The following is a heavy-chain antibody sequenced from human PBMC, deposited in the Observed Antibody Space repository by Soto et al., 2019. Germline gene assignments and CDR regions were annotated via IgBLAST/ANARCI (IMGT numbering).Heavy chain of an antibody. V-gene: IGHV1-69*08. CDR1: GGTFSSYT. Sequence: QVQLVQSGAEVKKPGSSVKVSCKASGGTFSSYTISWVRQAPGQGLEWMGRIIPILGIANNPQKFQGRVTIXXHXSXXTAYMELSSLRSDDTAVYYCARDPTLHEVTAYSDYWGQGTLVTVSS. J-gene: IGHJ4*02. CDR2: IIPILGIA. CDR3: ARDPTLHEVTAYSDY. D-gene: IGHD2-21*02.